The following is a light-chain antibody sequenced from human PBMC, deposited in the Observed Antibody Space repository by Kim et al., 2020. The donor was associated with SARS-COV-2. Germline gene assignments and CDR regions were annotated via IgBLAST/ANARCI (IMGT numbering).Light chain of an antibody. CDR1: QSVSGRF. V-gene: IGKV3-20*01. J-gene: IGKJ1*01. CDR2: GAS. Sequence: YPGERATLSCRASQSVSGRFLAWYQQRRGLAPRLLIYGASSRATGIPDRFSGSGSGTDFTLTISRLEPEDFAVYYCQQFGSSPLTFGQGTKVDIK. CDR3: QQFGSSPLT.